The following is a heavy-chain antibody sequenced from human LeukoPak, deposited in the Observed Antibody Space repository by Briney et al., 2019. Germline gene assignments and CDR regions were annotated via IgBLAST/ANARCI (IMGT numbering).Heavy chain of an antibody. CDR3: AKHSSGYYSPDAFDI. J-gene: IGHJ3*02. D-gene: IGHD3-22*01. CDR1: GGSFSGYY. CDR2: INHSGST. Sequence: SETLSLTCAVYGGSFSGYYWSWIRQPPGKGLEWIGEINHSGSTNYNPSLKSRVTISVDTSKNQFSLKLSSVTAADTAVYYCAKHSSGYYSPDAFDIWGQGTMVTVSS. V-gene: IGHV4-34*01.